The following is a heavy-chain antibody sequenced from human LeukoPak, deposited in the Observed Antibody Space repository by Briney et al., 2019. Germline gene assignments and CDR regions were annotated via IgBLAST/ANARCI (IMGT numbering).Heavy chain of an antibody. V-gene: IGHV4-59*01. CDR1: GGSISNYY. CDR3: ARAGTTYHYDEHVFDI. Sequence: SETLSLTCTVSGGSISNYYWSWIRQPPGKGLEWIGHIYNTVNTNYNPSLQSRVTISVDPSKKQLSLRLSSVTAADTAVYYCARAGTTYHYDEHVFDIWGQGTMVTVSS. D-gene: IGHD3-22*01. CDR2: IYNTVNT. J-gene: IGHJ3*02.